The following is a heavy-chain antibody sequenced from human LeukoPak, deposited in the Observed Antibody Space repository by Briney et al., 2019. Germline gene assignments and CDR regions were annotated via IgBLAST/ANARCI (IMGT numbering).Heavy chain of an antibody. CDR2: INPNSGGT. J-gene: IGHJ4*02. CDR1: GYTFTGYY. Sequence: ASVKVSCKASGYTFTGYYMHWVRQAPGQGLEWMGRINPNSGGTNYAQKFQGRVTMTRDTSISTAYMELSRPRSDDTAVYYCARDDWGRSVVDYWGQGTLVTVSS. CDR3: ARDDWGRSVVDY. D-gene: IGHD7-27*01. V-gene: IGHV1-2*06.